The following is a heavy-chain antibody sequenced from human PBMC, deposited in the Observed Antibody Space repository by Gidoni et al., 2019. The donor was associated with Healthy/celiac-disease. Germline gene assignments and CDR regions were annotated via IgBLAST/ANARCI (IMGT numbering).Heavy chain of an antibody. J-gene: IGHJ3*02. CDR3: AKDSTSSSWYLAFDI. Sequence: EVQLVESGGGLVQPGRSLRLSCAASGFPFDDYAMHWVRQAPGKGLEWVSGISWNSGSIGYADSVKGRFTISRDNAKNSLYLQMNSLRAEDTALYYCAKDSTSSSWYLAFDIWGQGTMVTVFS. V-gene: IGHV3-9*01. CDR1: GFPFDDYA. CDR2: ISWNSGSI. D-gene: IGHD6-13*01.